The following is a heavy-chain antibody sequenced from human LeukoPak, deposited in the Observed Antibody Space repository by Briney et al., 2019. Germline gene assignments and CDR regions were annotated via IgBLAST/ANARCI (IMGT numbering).Heavy chain of an antibody. V-gene: IGHV3-48*04. Sequence: PGGSLRLSCAASGFTFSGYSMNWVRQAPGKGLEWVSYISSSSSTIYYADSVKGRFTISRDNAKNSLYLQMNSLRAEDTAVYYCARGRSDFWSGHYFDYWGQGTLVTVSS. CDR3: ARGRSDFWSGHYFDY. CDR2: ISSSSSTI. CDR1: GFTFSGYS. D-gene: IGHD3-3*01. J-gene: IGHJ4*02.